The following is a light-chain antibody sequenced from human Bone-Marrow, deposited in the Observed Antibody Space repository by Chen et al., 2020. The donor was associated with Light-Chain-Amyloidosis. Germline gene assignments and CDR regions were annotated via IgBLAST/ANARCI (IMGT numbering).Light chain of an antibody. V-gene: IGLV2-14*01. CDR1: SSDVGGDNH. Sequence: QSALTQPASLSGSPGQSITISCTATSSDVGGDNHVSWYQQHPDQAPKLMIYEVTNRPSWVPDRFCCSKADNTASLTSSRLETEEEDDYCCRSYTSTNTLVFGSGTRVTVL. CDR2: EVT. J-gene: IGLJ1*01. CDR3: RSYTSTNTLV.